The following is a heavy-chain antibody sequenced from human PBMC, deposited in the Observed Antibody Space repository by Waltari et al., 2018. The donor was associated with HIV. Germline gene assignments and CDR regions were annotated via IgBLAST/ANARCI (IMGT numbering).Heavy chain of an antibody. V-gene: IGHV3-15*01. J-gene: IGHJ6*02. CDR2: IKSKTDGGTT. Sequence: SCAASGFTFSNAWMSWVRQAPGKGLEWVGRIKSKTDGGTTDYAAPVKGRFTISRDDSKNTLYLQMNSLKTEDTAVYYCTTGGYSNSWGYGMDVWGQGTTVTVSS. CDR3: TTGGYSNSWGYGMDV. CDR1: GFTFSNAW. D-gene: IGHD4-4*01.